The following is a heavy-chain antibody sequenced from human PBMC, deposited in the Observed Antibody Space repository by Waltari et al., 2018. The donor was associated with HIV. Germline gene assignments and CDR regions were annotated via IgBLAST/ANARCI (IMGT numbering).Heavy chain of an antibody. J-gene: IGHJ4*02. CDR1: GFTFSDYG. D-gene: IGHD5-12*01. CDR2: IWNDGSKK. Sequence: QVKLVESGGGVVQPGRSLRLSCAASGFTFSDYGMHWVRQAPGKGLEWAAIIWNDGSKKYYAESVKGRFTISRDNSKNTLSLQMDSLRVEDTAIYYCVRGTYSGYDNDFDYWGQGTLVTVSS. V-gene: IGHV3-33*01. CDR3: VRGTYSGYDNDFDY.